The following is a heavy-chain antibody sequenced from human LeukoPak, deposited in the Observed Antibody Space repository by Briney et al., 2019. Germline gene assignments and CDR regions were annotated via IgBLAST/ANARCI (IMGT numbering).Heavy chain of an antibody. CDR1: GFTFNSYA. Sequence: GGSLRLSCAASGFTFNSYAMSWLRQAPGKGLEWVSAISGSGGSTYYADSVKGRFTISRDNSKNTLYLQMNSLRAEDTAVYYCAKDGWGVVPAAMGAFDIWGQGTMVTVSS. D-gene: IGHD2-2*01. CDR2: ISGSGGST. V-gene: IGHV3-23*01. J-gene: IGHJ3*02. CDR3: AKDGWGVVPAAMGAFDI.